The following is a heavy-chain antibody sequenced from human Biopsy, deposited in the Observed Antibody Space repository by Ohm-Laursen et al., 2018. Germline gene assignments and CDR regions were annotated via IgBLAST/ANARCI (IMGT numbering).Heavy chain of an antibody. CDR2: ISYTGYT. CDR3: ARGSNDFGGLYFPR. Sequence: SVTLSLTCTVSGGSITGHYWSWIRQPPGKGLEWIGHISYTGYTSYNASLKSRVTISVDTSRNHFSLRLSSLTATDTAVYYCARGSNDFGGLYFPRWGQGTLLTVSS. V-gene: IGHV4-59*11. D-gene: IGHD4-23*01. J-gene: IGHJ4*02. CDR1: GGSITGHY.